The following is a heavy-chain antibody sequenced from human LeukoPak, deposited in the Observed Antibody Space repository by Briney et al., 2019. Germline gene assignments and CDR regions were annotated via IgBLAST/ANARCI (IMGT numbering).Heavy chain of an antibody. D-gene: IGHD6-19*01. CDR3: ARDRLPFLRMTAVAGTIAFDI. CDR2: ISAYNGNT. Sequence: ASVTVSCKASGYTFTSYGMSWVRQAPGQGLEWMGWISAYNGNTNYAQKLQGILPITPDTSTSTAYMELRSLRPDDTAVYYCARDRLPFLRMTAVAGTIAFDIWGQGTMVTVSS. J-gene: IGHJ3*02. V-gene: IGHV1-18*01. CDR1: GYTFTSYG.